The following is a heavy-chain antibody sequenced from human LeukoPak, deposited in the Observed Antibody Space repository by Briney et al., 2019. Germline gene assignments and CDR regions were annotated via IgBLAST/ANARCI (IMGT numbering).Heavy chain of an antibody. J-gene: IGHJ5*02. D-gene: IGHD1-26*01. CDR2: IYYSGST. Sequence: SETLSLTCTVSGGSISSYYWSWIRHPPGKGLEWIGYIYYSGSTNYNPALKSRVTISVDTSKNQFSLKLSSVTAADTAVYYCARPRYSGSYSGVYNWFDPWGQGTLVTVSS. V-gene: IGHV4-59*12. CDR1: GGSISSYY. CDR3: ARPRYSGSYSGVYNWFDP.